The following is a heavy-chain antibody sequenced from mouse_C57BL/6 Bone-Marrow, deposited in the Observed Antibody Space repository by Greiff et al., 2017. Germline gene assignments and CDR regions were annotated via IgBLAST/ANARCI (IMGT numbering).Heavy chain of an antibody. CDR3: ARPEGYYYGSSYYWYFDV. V-gene: IGHV5-6*01. CDR2: ISSGGSYT. J-gene: IGHJ1*03. CDR1: GFTFSSYG. D-gene: IGHD1-1*01. Sequence: EVQLQESGGDLVKPGGSLKLSCAASGFTFSSYGMSWVRQTPDKRLEWVATISSGGSYTYYPDSVKGRFTISRDNAKNTLYLQMSSLKSEDTAMYYCARPEGYYYGSSYYWYFDVWGTGTTVTVSS.